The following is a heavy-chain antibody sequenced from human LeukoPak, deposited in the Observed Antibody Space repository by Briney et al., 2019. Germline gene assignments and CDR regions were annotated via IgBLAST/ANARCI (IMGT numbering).Heavy chain of an antibody. Sequence: ASVKVSCKASGGTFSSYAMNWVRQAPGQGLEWMGGIIPISGTANYAQKFQGRVTITADESTSTAYMELSSLRSEDTAVYYCAKDLQWELPRGDALDIWGQGTMVTVSS. V-gene: IGHV1-69*13. CDR3: AKDLQWELPRGDALDI. J-gene: IGHJ3*02. CDR2: IIPISGTA. CDR1: GGTFSSYA. D-gene: IGHD1-26*01.